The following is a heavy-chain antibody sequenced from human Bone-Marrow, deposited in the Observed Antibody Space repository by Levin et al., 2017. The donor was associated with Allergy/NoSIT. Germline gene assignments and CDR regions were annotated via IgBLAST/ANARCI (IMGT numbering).Heavy chain of an antibody. Sequence: GGSLRLSCAASGFTFSSSAMSWVRQAPGKGLEWVSAIGGSGGSTYYADSVKGRFTVSRDNSKNTLYLQMNTLRAEDTAMYYCAKSGALYYDGMDVWGQGTTVTVSS. D-gene: IGHD1-1*01. CDR3: AKSGALYYDGMDV. V-gene: IGHV3-23*01. CDR2: IGGSGGST. J-gene: IGHJ6*02. CDR1: GFTFSSSA.